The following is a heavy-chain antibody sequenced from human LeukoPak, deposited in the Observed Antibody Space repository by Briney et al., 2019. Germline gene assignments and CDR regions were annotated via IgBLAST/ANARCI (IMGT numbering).Heavy chain of an antibody. J-gene: IGHJ4*02. CDR2: IKSETSGGTT. CDR3: TTAPSALDY. V-gene: IGHV3-15*01. Sequence: KPGGSLRLSCAASGFTFNNAWMSWVRQAPGKGLEWVGRIKSETSGGTTDYAAPVKGRFTISRDDPKNTLFLQMNSLKTEDTAVYYCTTAPSALDYWGQGTLVTVSS. CDR1: GFTFNNAW.